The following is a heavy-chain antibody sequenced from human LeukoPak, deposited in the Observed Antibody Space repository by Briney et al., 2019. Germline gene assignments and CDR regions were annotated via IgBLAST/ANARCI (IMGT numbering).Heavy chain of an antibody. Sequence: GGSLRLSCAASGFTFDDYAMHWVRQAPGKGLEWVSGISWNSGSIGYADSVKGRFTISRDNAKNSLYLQMNSLRAEDTAVYYCAKERGTAGECAFDIWGQGTLVTVS. CDR1: GFTFDDYA. J-gene: IGHJ3*02. CDR3: AKERGTAGECAFDI. D-gene: IGHD3-10*01. V-gene: IGHV3-9*01. CDR2: ISWNSGSI.